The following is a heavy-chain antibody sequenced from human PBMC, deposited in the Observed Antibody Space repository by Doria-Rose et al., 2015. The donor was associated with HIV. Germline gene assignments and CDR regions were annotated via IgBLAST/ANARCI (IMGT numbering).Heavy chain of an antibody. CDR2: IFSDDEG. V-gene: IGHV2-26*01. J-gene: IGHJ4*02. CDR1: GVSLSSPGMG. CDR3: ARIKSSRWYRKYYFDF. Sequence: QVQLVQSGPVLVKPTETLTLTCTVSGVSLSSPGMGVSWIRQPPGKALEWLANIFSDDEGSYKTSLKSRLTISRGTSKSQVVLTMTDMDPVDTATYYCARIKSSRWYRKYYFDFWGQGTLVIVSA. D-gene: IGHD6-13*01.